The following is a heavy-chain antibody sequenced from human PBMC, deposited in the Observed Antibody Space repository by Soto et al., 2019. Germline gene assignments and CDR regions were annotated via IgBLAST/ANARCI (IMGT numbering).Heavy chain of an antibody. Sequence: QVQLVQSGAEVKKPGSSVKVSCKASGGTFSSYALSWVRQAPGQGLEWMGGIIPIFGTANYAQKFQGRVTTTAYESTSTAYMELSSLRSEDTAVYYCAKDYGGNSGVDYWGQGTLVTVSS. CDR2: IIPIFGTA. CDR1: GGTFSSYA. CDR3: AKDYGGNSGVDY. J-gene: IGHJ4*02. D-gene: IGHD4-17*01. V-gene: IGHV1-69*12.